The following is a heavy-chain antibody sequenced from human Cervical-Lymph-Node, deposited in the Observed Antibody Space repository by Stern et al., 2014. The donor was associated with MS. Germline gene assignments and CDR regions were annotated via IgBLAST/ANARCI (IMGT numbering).Heavy chain of an antibody. CDR2: ISGGGGST. CDR3: ANNIVATQDFDY. J-gene: IGHJ4*02. V-gene: IGHV3-23*04. Sequence: EVQLVESGGGVVQPGGSLRLSCAASGFTFSSYAMSWVRQAPGKGLEWVSAISGGGGSTYYADSVKGRFTISRDNSKNTLFLQMNSLRAEDTAVYYCANNIVATQDFDYWGQGTLVTVSS. CDR1: GFTFSSYA. D-gene: IGHD5-12*01.